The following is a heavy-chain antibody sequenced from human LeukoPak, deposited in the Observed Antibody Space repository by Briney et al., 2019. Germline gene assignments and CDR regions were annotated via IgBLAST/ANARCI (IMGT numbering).Heavy chain of an antibody. V-gene: IGHV3-23*01. J-gene: IGHJ4*02. CDR3: AKVKHNDVLSGPDYKRRAYYFDD. D-gene: IGHD3-3*01. CDR2: ISGSGGST. Sequence: GGSLRLSCAASGFTFSSYAMSWVRQAPGKGLEWVSAISGSGGSTYYADSVKGRFTISRDNSKNTLYLQMNSLRAEDTAVYYCAKVKHNDVLSGPDYKRRAYYFDDWGQGTLVTVSS. CDR1: GFTFSSYA.